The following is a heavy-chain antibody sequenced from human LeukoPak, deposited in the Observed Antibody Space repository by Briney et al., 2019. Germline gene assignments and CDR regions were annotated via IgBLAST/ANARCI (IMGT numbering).Heavy chain of an antibody. CDR2: IKQDGSEK. Sequence: PGESLRLSCAASGFTFSSYWMSWVRQAPGKGLEWVANIKQDGSEKYYVDSVKGRFTISRDNAKNSLYLQMNSLRAEDTAVYYRASEGTITIFGVVIWGQGTLVTVSS. CDR1: GFTFSSYW. V-gene: IGHV3-7*01. J-gene: IGHJ4*02. CDR3: ASEGTITIFGVVI. D-gene: IGHD3-3*01.